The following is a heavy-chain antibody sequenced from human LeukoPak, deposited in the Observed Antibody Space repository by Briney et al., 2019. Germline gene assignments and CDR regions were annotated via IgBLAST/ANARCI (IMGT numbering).Heavy chain of an antibody. CDR1: GYTFTSFV. Sequence: GASVKVSCKASGYTFTSFVISWVRQAPGQGLEWMGWISADNGNTNYAQKLQGRVTMTTDTSTSTAYMELRSLRSDDTAVYYCARVSYCSSTSCYLLLPYWGQGTLVTVSS. CDR3: ARVSYCSSTSCYLLLPY. CDR2: ISADNGNT. V-gene: IGHV1-18*01. J-gene: IGHJ4*02. D-gene: IGHD2-2*01.